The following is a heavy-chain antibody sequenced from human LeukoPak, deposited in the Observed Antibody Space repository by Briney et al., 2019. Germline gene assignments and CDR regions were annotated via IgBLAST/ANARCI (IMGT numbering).Heavy chain of an antibody. V-gene: IGHV3-7*05. Sequence: GGALRLSSAASGFTLCSNWVRWVRQAPGEGLGWVGNIKQDGSEKYYVDSVKGRFTISRDNAKNSLYLQMNSLRAEDTAVYYCARDTPAYTDGWVIFDYWGQGTLVTVSS. CDR1: GFTLCSNW. CDR2: IKQDGSEK. CDR3: ARDTPAYTDGWVIFDY. J-gene: IGHJ4*02. D-gene: IGHD5-24*01.